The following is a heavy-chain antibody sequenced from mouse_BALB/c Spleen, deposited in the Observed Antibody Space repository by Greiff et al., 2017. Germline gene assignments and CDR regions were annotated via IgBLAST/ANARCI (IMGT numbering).Heavy chain of an antibody. Sequence: EVKVVESGGGLVKPGGSLKLSCAASGFTFSSYAMSWVRQTPEKRLEWVASISSGGSTYYSDSVKGRFTISRNNARNILYMQMGSLRSEDTAMYYCARGVTTIGAMDNGGKGTTLTVSP. D-gene: IGHD1-1*01. J-gene: IGHJ4*01. CDR1: GFTFSSYA. CDR3: ARGVTTIGAMDN. CDR2: ISSGGST. V-gene: IGHV5-6-5*01.